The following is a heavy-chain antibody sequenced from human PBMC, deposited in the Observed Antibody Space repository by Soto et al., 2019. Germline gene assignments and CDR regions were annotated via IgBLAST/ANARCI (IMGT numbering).Heavy chain of an antibody. CDR1: GFTFTRYS. CDR3: ARESEDLTSNFDY. J-gene: IGHJ4*02. CDR2: ISSTTNYI. V-gene: IGHV3-21*06. Sequence: GGSLRLSCAASGFTFTRYSMNWVRQAPGKGLEWVSSISSTTNYIYYGDSMEGRFTISRDNAKNSLYLEMNSLRAEDTAVYYRARESEDLTSNFDYWGQGTLVTVSS.